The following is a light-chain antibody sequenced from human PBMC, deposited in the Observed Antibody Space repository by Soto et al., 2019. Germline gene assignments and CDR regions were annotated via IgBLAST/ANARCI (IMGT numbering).Light chain of an antibody. CDR1: QSISSRK. J-gene: IGKJ4*01. CDR2: GAS. CDR3: QQFSSYPLT. Sequence: EIALAQSPGTPSLPPGVRVTVSCSASQSISSRKIAWFQQKPGQAPRLLMYGASSRGTGIPDRFSGGGSGTDFTLTISRLEPEDFAVYYCQQFSSYPLTFGGGTKVDIK. V-gene: IGKV3-20*01.